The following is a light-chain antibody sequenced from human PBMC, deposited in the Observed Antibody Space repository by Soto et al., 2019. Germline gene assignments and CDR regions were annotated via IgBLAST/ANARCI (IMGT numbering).Light chain of an antibody. V-gene: IGLV2-14*01. CDR2: EVS. CDR1: SSDVGGYNY. CDR3: SSYTSSSTLVV. J-gene: IGLJ2*01. Sequence: QSVLTQPASVSGCPGQSITISCTGTSSDVGGYNYVSWYQQHPGKAPKLMIYEVSNRPSGVSNRFSGSKSGNTASLTISGLQAEDEADYYCSSYTSSSTLVVFGGGTKLTVL.